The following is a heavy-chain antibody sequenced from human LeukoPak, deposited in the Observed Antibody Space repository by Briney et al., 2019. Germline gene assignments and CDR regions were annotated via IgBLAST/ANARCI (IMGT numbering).Heavy chain of an antibody. CDR3: AREVGSGYLFFDY. CDR1: GYTFTDYY. V-gene: IGHV1-2*02. J-gene: IGHJ4*02. CDR2: INPNSGGT. D-gene: IGHD3-22*01. Sequence: ASVKVSCKASGYTFTDYYMHWVRQAPGQGLEWMGWINPNSGGTNYAQKFQGRVTMTRDTSINTAYMELSRLRSDDTAVYCCAREVGSGYLFFDYWGQGTLVTVSS.